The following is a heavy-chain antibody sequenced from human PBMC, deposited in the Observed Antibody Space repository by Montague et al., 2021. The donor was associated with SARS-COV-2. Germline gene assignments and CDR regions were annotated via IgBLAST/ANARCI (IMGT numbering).Heavy chain of an antibody. J-gene: IGHJ1*01. V-gene: IGHV3-9*01. Sequence: SLSLSCAASGFTFEDYAMHWFRQAPGKGLEWVSGISWDSGSIGYADSVKGRFSISRDNAKNSLYLQMNSLRAEDTALYYCAKVGTAAAGTTFSRYFQHWGQGTLVTVSS. D-gene: IGHD6-13*01. CDR3: AKVGTAAAGTTFSRYFQH. CDR2: ISWDSGSI. CDR1: GFTFEDYA.